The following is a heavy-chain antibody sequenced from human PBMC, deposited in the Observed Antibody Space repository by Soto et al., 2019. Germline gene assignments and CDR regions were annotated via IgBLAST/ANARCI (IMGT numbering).Heavy chain of an antibody. CDR1: GCSVSDGSYY. CDR2: IYHSGST. CDR3: AGYNWNYYFDP. D-gene: IGHD1-7*01. V-gene: IGHV4-61*01. J-gene: IGHJ5*02. Sequence: SETLSLTCPVSGCSVSDGSYYWAWLRQPPGKGLEWIGHIYHSGSTIYNPSLKSRVTISIDTSKSQFSLNLNSMTAADTAVYYCAGYNWNYYFDPWGQGTLVTVSS.